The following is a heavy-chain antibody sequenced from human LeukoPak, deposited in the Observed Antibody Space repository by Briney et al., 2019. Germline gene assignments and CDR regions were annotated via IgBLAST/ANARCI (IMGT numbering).Heavy chain of an antibody. J-gene: IGHJ4*02. Sequence: GGSLRLSCATSGFSFGSYAMSWVRQAPGKGLEWVSSISGSGMLTYYADSVKGRFTISRDNSKNTLYLQMNSLRAEDTAVYYCAKARGEQNGGSDYWGQGTQVTVSS. CDR3: AKARGEQNGGSDY. CDR1: GFSFGSYA. V-gene: IGHV3-23*01. D-gene: IGHD2-15*01. CDR2: ISGSGMLT.